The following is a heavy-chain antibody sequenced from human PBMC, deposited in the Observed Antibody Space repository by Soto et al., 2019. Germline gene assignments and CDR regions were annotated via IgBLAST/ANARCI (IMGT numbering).Heavy chain of an antibody. CDR2: IYSGGST. Sequence: EVQLVESGGGLIQPGGSLRLSCVASGFTVSSNYMSWVRQAPGKGLEWVSVIYSGGSTYYADSVKGRFTISRDNSKNTLYLQMNSLRAEDTAVYYCARHYYDSGGGFDYWGQGTLVTVSS. J-gene: IGHJ4*02. V-gene: IGHV3-53*01. D-gene: IGHD3-22*01. CDR3: ARHYYDSGGGFDY. CDR1: GFTVSSNY.